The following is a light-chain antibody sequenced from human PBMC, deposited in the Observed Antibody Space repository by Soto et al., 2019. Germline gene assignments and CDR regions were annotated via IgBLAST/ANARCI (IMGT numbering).Light chain of an antibody. V-gene: IGKV3-11*01. J-gene: IGKJ4*01. Sequence: EIVLTQSPATLSLSPGERATISCRASQNVNSYLAWYQQKPGQAPRLLIYDASSRATGIPDRFSGSGSGTDFTLTIRSLEPEDFAVYYCQQRSNWPPLTFGAGTKVEVK. CDR2: DAS. CDR3: QQRSNWPPLT. CDR1: QNVNSY.